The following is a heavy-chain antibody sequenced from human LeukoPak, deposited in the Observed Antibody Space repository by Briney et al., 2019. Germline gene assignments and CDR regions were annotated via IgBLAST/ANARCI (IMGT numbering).Heavy chain of an antibody. V-gene: IGHV1-69*13. Sequence: ASVKVSCKASGGTFSSYAISWVRQAPGQGLEWMGGIIPIFGTANYAQKFQGRVTITADESTSTAYMELSSLRSEDTAVYYCARLTFYYDSSDFYSHYFDYWGQGTLVTVSS. CDR1: GGTFSSYA. J-gene: IGHJ4*02. D-gene: IGHD3-22*01. CDR3: ARLTFYYDSSDFYSHYFDY. CDR2: IIPIFGTA.